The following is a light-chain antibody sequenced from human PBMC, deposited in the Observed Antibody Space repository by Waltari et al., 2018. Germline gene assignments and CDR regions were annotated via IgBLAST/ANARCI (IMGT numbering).Light chain of an antibody. CDR2: EVS. V-gene: IGLV2-23*02. CDR3: CSYGGASARL. Sequence: QSALTQPASVSGSPGPSTTLSCPGSRNYVGSYNLVSWYKQHPGEAPPLILYEVSKRPSGVSDRFSGSKSGNTASLTISGLRPEDEADYYCCSYGGASARLFGGGTKVTVL. CDR1: RNYVGSYNL. J-gene: IGLJ2*01.